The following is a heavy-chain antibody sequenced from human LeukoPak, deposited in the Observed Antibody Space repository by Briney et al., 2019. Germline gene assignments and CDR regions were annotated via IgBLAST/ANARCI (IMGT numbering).Heavy chain of an antibody. CDR1: GYTLTELS. CDR2: FDPEDGET. CDR3: ATGRIAAAAPPWSSDY. V-gene: IGHV1-24*01. Sequence: ASVKVSCKVSGYTLTELSMHWVRQAPGKGLEWMGGFDPEDGETTYAQKFQGRVTMTEDTSTDTAYMELSSLRSEDTAVYYCATGRIAAAAPPWSSDYWGQGTLVTVSS. J-gene: IGHJ4*02. D-gene: IGHD6-13*01.